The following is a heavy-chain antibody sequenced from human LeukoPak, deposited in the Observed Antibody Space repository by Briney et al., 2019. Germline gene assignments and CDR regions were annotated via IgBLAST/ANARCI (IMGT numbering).Heavy chain of an antibody. D-gene: IGHD1-26*01. CDR2: IYYSGST. CDR3: ATLSGSPAGMDV. CDR1: GGSISSYY. J-gene: IGHJ6*02. V-gene: IGHV4-59*08. Sequence: SETLSLTCTVSGGSISSYYWSWIRQPPGKGLEWIGYIYYSGSTNYNPSLKSRVTISVDTSKNQFSLKLSSVTAADTAVYYCATLSGSPAGMDVWGQGTTVTVSS.